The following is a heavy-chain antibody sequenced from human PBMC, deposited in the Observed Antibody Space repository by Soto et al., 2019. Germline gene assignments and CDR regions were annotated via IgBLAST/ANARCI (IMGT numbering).Heavy chain of an antibody. J-gene: IGHJ4*02. D-gene: IGHD1-1*01. CDR2: MNSHSTSI. V-gene: IGHV3-23*01. CDR3: ARQLLGWLQVSDS. Sequence: EVQPLESGGGFVQPGGSLRLSCAASGFTFKTYAMSWVRQAPGKNLEWVSAMNSHSTSIYYTDSVKGRFTISRDNSNDTLYLQMSGLRAEDTAVYYCARQLLGWLQVSDSWGQGTLVTVSS. CDR1: GFTFKTYA.